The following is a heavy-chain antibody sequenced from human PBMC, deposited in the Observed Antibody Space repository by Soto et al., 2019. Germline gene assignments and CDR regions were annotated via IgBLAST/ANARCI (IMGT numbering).Heavy chain of an antibody. CDR3: ARRRGNDPIPEFLQY. CDR1: GYTFIGYY. D-gene: IGHD3-10*01. Sequence: QVQLVQSGAEVKRPGASVKVSCETSGYTFIGYYVHWVRQVPGQGLEWMGWINPNNGGTKYAPRFQGSLTMTRDTSINTAYMELSRLTTDETAVYYCARRRGNDPIPEFLQYWGQGTLITVSS. V-gene: IGHV1-2*02. J-gene: IGHJ1*01. CDR2: INPNNGGT.